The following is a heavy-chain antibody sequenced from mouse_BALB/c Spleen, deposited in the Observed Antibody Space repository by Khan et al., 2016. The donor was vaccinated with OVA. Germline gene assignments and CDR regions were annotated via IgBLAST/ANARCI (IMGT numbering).Heavy chain of an antibody. J-gene: IGHJ3*01. CDR1: GYTFTNYW. CDR2: IYPSDSYT. V-gene: IGHV1-69*02. CDR3: TREGVDGSSCAY. Sequence: QVQLQQPGTELVRPGASVKLSCKASGYTFTNYWINWVKQRPGQSLEWIGNIYPSDSYTNYNQKFKDKATLTVDKSSSTASMQLNSPTSEDSAVYYCTREGVDGSSCAYWGQGTLVTVSA. D-gene: IGHD2-3*01.